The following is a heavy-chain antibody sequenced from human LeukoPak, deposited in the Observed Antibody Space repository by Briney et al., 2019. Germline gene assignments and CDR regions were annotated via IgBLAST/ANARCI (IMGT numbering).Heavy chain of an antibody. Sequence: ASVKVSCKASGYAFTSYGFSWVRQAPGQGLEWMGWINAYNGNTNYAQKLQGRVTMTTDTSTSTAYMELRSLRFDDTAVYYCARRQGTTLSFDYWGQGTLVTVSS. CDR3: ARRQGTTLSFDY. V-gene: IGHV1-18*01. D-gene: IGHD1-1*01. CDR1: GYAFTSYG. J-gene: IGHJ4*02. CDR2: INAYNGNT.